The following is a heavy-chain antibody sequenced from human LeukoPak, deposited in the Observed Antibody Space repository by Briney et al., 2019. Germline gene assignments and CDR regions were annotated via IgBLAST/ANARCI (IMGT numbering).Heavy chain of an antibody. Sequence: ASVKVSCKASGYAFTSYGFSWVRQAPGQGLEWMGWINAYNGNTNYAQKLQGRVTMTTDTSTSTAYMELRSLRFDDTAVYYCARRQGTTLSFDYWGQGTLVTVSS. CDR3: ARRQGTTLSFDY. V-gene: IGHV1-18*01. D-gene: IGHD1-1*01. CDR1: GYAFTSYG. J-gene: IGHJ4*02. CDR2: INAYNGNT.